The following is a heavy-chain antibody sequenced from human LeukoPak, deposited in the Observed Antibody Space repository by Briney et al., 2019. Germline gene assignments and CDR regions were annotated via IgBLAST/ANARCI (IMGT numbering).Heavy chain of an antibody. V-gene: IGHV1-46*01. CDR1: RYSFTSYH. D-gene: IGHD3-9*01. Sequence: ASVKLSSKPARYSFTSYHVHWVRQAPGQGLEWMRIVNTRGGTTSYAPEFQGRVSITWDTSTSTTYFALNSLRSEAPTVYYCARDQGFPSYDILTGYYDDFYYCGMDVWGQGATVTDSS. CDR3: ARDQGFPSYDILTGYYDDFYYCGMDV. CDR2: VNTRGGTT. J-gene: IGHJ6*02.